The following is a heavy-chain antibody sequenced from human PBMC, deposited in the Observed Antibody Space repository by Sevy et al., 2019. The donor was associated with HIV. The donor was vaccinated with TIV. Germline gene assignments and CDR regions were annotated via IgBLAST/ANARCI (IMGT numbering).Heavy chain of an antibody. CDR2: ISGGGDGT. V-gene: IGHV3-23*01. D-gene: IGHD3-22*01. CDR1: GFTFNIYA. CDR3: AKRPYYYYNSDGHLVSSTDEADY. J-gene: IGHJ4*02. Sequence: GGSLRLSCAASGFTFNIYAMSWIRQAPGKGLEWLSAISGGGDGTYYANSVKGRFTISGDNSRNTLYLQMNSLGAEETAVYYCAKRPYYYYNSDGHLVSSTDEADYWGQGTLVTVSS.